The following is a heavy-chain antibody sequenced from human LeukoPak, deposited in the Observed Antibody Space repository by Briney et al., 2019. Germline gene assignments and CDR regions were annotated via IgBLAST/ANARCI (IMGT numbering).Heavy chain of an antibody. J-gene: IGHJ4*02. CDR1: GGSITSGGYY. CDR3: AREESSWGPIDY. CDR2: IDYSGST. D-gene: IGHD6-13*01. Sequence: TSETLSLTCTVSGGSITSGGYYWSWIRQHPGKGLEWIGFIDYSGSTNYNPSLKSRVTISVDTSKNQFSLKLSSVTAADTAVYYCAREESSWGPIDYWGQGTLVTVSS. V-gene: IGHV4-61*08.